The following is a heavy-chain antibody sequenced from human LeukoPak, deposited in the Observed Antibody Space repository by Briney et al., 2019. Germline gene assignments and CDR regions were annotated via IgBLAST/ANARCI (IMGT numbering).Heavy chain of an antibody. D-gene: IGHD6-19*01. CDR3: ARVGSGSFDY. CDR2: IYYSGNT. J-gene: IGHJ4*02. Sequence: SGTLSLTCTVSGGSISTYYWSWIRQPPGKGLEWIGYIYYSGNTNYNPSLKSRVTISVDTSKNQFSLKLTSVTAADTAVYYCARVGSGSFDYWGQGTLVTVSS. CDR1: GGSISTYY. V-gene: IGHV4-59*01.